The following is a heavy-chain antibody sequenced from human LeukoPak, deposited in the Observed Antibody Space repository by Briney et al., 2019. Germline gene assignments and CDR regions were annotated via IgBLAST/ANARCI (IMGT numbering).Heavy chain of an antibody. CDR3: ARDVDSSGYYDY. CDR2: ITSSSSYI. CDR1: GFTFRSYS. V-gene: IGHV3-21*01. Sequence: PGGSLGLSCAASGFTFRSYSMNWVRQAPGKGLEWVSSITSSSSYIYYADSVKGRFTISRDNAKNSLYLQMNSLRAEDTAVYYCARDVDSSGYYDYWGQGTLVTVSS. D-gene: IGHD3-22*01. J-gene: IGHJ4*02.